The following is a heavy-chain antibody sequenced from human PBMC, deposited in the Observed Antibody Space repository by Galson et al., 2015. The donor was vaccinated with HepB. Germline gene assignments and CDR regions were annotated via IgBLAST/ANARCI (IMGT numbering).Heavy chain of an antibody. V-gene: IGHV1-46*01. CDR2: INPSGGST. J-gene: IGHJ4*02. D-gene: IGHD3-16*01. Sequence: SVKVSCKASGYTFTSYYMHWVRQAPGQGLEWMGIINPSGGSTSYAQKFQGRVTMTRDTSTSTVYMELSSLRSEDTAVYYCARDMGGDTLRERPDSVPIFDYWGQGTLVTVSS. CDR1: GYTFTSYY. CDR3: ARDMGGDTLRERPDSVPIFDY.